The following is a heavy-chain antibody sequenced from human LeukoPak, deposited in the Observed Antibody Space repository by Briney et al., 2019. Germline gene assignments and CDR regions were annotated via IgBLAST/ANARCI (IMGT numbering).Heavy chain of an antibody. Sequence: GGSLRLSCAASGFTFSSYSMNWVRQAPGKGLEWVSSISSSSSYIYYAGSVKGRFTISRDNAKNSLYLRMNSLRAEDTAVYYCARVGYYDSSGYRAFDIWGQGTMVTVSS. CDR3: ARVGYYDSSGYRAFDI. CDR1: GFTFSSYS. J-gene: IGHJ3*02. CDR2: ISSSSSYI. D-gene: IGHD3-22*01. V-gene: IGHV3-21*01.